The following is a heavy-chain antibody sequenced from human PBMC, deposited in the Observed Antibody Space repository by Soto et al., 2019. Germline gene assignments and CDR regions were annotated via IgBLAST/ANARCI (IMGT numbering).Heavy chain of an antibody. V-gene: IGHV1-18*01. CDR2: ISGYNGDT. D-gene: IGHD2-8*01. CDR3: AKNGHPPYYYYGMDV. J-gene: IGHJ6*02. Sequence: ASVKVSCKASGYSFTTYVISWVRQAPGQGLEWMGWISGYNGDTNNAQKFQDRVTMTIDRSTTTAYLELRSLTSDDTAVYYCAKNGHPPYYYYGMDVWGQGTTVTVSS. CDR1: GYSFTTYV.